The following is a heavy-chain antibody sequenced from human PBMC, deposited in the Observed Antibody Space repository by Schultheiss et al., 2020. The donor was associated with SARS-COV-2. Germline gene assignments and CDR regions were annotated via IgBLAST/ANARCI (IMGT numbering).Heavy chain of an antibody. Sequence: SETLSLTCAVYGGSFSGYYWSWIRQPPGKGLEWIGYIYYSGRTFYNPSLKSRVIISVDTSKNQFSLNLSSVTAADTAVYYCARARSSSSPLYHYYYMDVWGKGTTVTVSS. D-gene: IGHD6-6*01. V-gene: IGHV4-59*01. CDR3: ARARSSSSPLYHYYYMDV. CDR1: GGSFSGYY. CDR2: IYYSGRT. J-gene: IGHJ6*03.